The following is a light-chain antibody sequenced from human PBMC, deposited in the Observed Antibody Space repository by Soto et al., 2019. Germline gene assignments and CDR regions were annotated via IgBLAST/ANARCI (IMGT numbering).Light chain of an antibody. V-gene: IGKV4-1*01. CDR2: WAS. CDR1: QNILHSSNKKNY. J-gene: IGKJ2*03. Sequence: DIVMTQSPDSLAVSLGERATINCKSSQNILHSSNKKNYLAWYQQKPGQPPKKLIYWASTRESGVPDRFSGSGAGTDFTLTISSLQAEDVAVYYCQQYYSSPYSFGQGTKLEIK. CDR3: QQYYSSPYS.